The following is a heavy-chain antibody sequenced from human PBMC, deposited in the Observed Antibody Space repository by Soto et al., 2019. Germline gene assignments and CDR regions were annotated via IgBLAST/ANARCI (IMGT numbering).Heavy chain of an antibody. CDR2: ISSSSSTI. J-gene: IGHJ6*02. CDR3: ATLGIVVVPAAPDIRSGGVSYYGMDV. D-gene: IGHD2-2*01. V-gene: IGHV3-48*02. CDR1: GFTFSSYS. Sequence: GGSLRLSCAASGFTFSSYSMNWVRQAPGKGLEWVSYISSSSSTIYYADSVKGRFTISRDNAKNSLYLQMNSLRDEDTAVYYCATLGIVVVPAAPDIRSGGVSYYGMDVWGQGTTVTVSS.